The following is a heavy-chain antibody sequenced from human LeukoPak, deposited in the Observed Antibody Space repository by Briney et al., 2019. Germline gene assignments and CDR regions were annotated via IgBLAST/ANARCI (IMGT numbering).Heavy chain of an antibody. CDR1: GGSVSSGSYY. D-gene: IGHD6-19*01. CDR3: ARGHSSGWPNYFDY. Sequence: SETLSLTCTVSGGSVSSGSYYWSWIRQPPGTGLECIGYIYDSGRTNYNPSLKSRVTISVDTSKNQFSLKLSSVTAADTAVYYCARGHSSGWPNYFDYWGQGTLVTVSS. J-gene: IGHJ4*02. V-gene: IGHV4-61*01. CDR2: IYDSGRT.